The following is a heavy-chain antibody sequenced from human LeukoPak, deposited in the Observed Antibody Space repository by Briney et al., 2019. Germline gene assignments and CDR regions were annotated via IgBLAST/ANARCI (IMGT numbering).Heavy chain of an antibody. D-gene: IGHD3-3*01. J-gene: IGHJ4*02. CDR3: AKIPYYDFWSGRQYFDY. V-gene: IGHV3-23*01. CDR1: GFTFSSYS. Sequence: PGGSLRLSCAASGFTFSSYSMNWVRQAPGKGLEWVSAISGSGGSTYYADSVKGRFTISRDNSKNTLYLQMNSLRAEDTAVYYCAKIPYYDFWSGRQYFDYWGQGTLVTVSS. CDR2: ISGSGGST.